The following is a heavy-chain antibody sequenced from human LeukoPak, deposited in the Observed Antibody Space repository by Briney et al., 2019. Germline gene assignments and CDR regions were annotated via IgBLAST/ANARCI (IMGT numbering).Heavy chain of an antibody. CDR2: IYYSGST. D-gene: IGHD3-9*01. CDR3: ARQYDILTGYPYYFDY. Sequence: SETLSLTCTVSGGSISSCYWSWIRQPPGKGLEWIGYIYYSGSTNYNPSLKSRVTISVDTSKNQFSLKLSSVTAADTAVYYCARQYDILTGYPYYFDYWGQGTLVTVSS. V-gene: IGHV4-59*08. CDR1: GGSISSCY. J-gene: IGHJ4*02.